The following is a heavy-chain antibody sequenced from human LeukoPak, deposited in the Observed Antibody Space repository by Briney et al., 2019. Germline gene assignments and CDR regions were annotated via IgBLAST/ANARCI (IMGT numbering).Heavy chain of an antibody. Sequence: SVKVSCKASGFTFTSSAVQWVRQARGQRLEWIGWIVVGSGNTNYAQKFQERVTITRDMSTSTAYVELSSLRSEDTAVYYCAAAYFMTTVTGQFDYWGQGTLVTVSS. V-gene: IGHV1-58*01. CDR2: IVVGSGNT. CDR1: GFTFTSSA. D-gene: IGHD4-11*01. J-gene: IGHJ4*02. CDR3: AAAYFMTTVTGQFDY.